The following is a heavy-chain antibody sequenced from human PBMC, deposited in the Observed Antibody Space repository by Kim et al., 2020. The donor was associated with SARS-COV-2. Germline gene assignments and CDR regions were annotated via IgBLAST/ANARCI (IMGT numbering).Heavy chain of an antibody. V-gene: IGHV3-21*01. D-gene: IGHD3-3*01. Sequence: GGSLRLSCAASGFTFSSYSMNWVRQAPGKGLEWVSSISSSSSYIYYADSVKGRFTISRDNAKNSLYLQMNSLRAEDTAVYYCARSAQFTIFGVVRIDAFDIWGQGTMVTVSS. CDR3: ARSAQFTIFGVVRIDAFDI. J-gene: IGHJ3*02. CDR2: ISSSSSYI. CDR1: GFTFSSYS.